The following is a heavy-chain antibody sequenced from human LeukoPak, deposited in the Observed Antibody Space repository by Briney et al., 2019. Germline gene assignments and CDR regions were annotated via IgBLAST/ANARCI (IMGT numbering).Heavy chain of an antibody. CDR1: GGSISSGGYS. V-gene: IGHV4-30-2*01. J-gene: IGHJ4*02. Sequence: PSQTLSLTCVVSGGSISSGGYSWSWIRQPPGKGLEWIGYIYHSGSTYYNPSLKSRVTISVDRSKNQFSLKLSSVTAADTAVYYCARLGFSNSGSYLAPSDYWGQGTLVTVS. D-gene: IGHD1-26*01. CDR2: IYHSGST. CDR3: ARLGFSNSGSYLAPSDY.